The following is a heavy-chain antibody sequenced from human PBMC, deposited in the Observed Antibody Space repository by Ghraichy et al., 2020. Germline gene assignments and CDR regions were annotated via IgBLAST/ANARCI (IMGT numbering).Heavy chain of an antibody. CDR1: GFTFSSYS. J-gene: IGHJ4*02. Sequence: GGSLRLSCAASGFTFSSYSMNWVRQAPGKGLEWVSYISSSTTIIYYADSVKGRFTISRDNAKNLLYLQMNSLRDEDTAVYYCARYGSGSGDYWGQGTLVTVSS. CDR2: ISSSTTII. D-gene: IGHD3-10*01. CDR3: ARYGSGSGDY. V-gene: IGHV3-48*02.